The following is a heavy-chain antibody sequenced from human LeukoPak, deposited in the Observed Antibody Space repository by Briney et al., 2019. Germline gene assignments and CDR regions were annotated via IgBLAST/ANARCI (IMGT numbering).Heavy chain of an antibody. V-gene: IGHV1-18*01. CDR3: ARSPNFNSGSYGWTYDY. D-gene: IGHD1-26*01. CDR1: GYTFTSYG. CDR2: ISAYNGNT. J-gene: IGHJ4*02. Sequence: GASVKVSCKASGYTFTSYGISWVRQAPGQGLEWMGWISAYNGNTNYAQKLQGRVTMTTDTSTSTAYMELRSLRSDDTAVYYCARSPNFNSGSYGWTYDYWGQGTLVTVSS.